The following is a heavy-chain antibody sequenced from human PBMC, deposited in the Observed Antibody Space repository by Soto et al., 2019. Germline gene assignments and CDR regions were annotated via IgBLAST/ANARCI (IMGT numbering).Heavy chain of an antibody. J-gene: IGHJ4*02. CDR3: ARETYGDHRYYFDY. CDR2: ISSSGSTI. D-gene: IGHD4-17*01. CDR1: GFTFSDYY. Sequence: QVQLVESGGGLVKPGGSLRLSCAASGFTFSDYYMSWIRQAPGKGLEWVSYISSSGSTIYFADSVKGRFSISRDNAKNSLYLQINILRAEDTVEYYCARETYGDHRYYFDYWGQGTLVTVSS. V-gene: IGHV3-11*01.